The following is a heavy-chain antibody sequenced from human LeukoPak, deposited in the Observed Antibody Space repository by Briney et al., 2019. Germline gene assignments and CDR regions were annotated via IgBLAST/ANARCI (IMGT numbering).Heavy chain of an antibody. CDR2: INPNSGGT. D-gene: IGHD3-10*01. CDR3: ARDDYYGSGSYYNRGNWSDP. CDR1: GYTFTGYY. V-gene: IGHV1-2*02. J-gene: IGHJ5*02. Sequence: GASVKVSCKASGYTFTGYYMHWVRQAPGQGLEWMGWINPNSGGTNYAQKFQGKVTMTRDTSISTAYMELSRLRSDDTAVYYCARDDYYGSGSYYNRGNWSDPWGQGTLVTVSS.